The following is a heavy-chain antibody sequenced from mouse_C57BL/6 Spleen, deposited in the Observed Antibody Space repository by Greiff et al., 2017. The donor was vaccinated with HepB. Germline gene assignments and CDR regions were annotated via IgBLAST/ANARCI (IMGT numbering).Heavy chain of an antibody. J-gene: IGHJ4*01. Sequence: EVQRVESGEGLVKPGGSLKLSCAASGFTFSSYAMSWVRQTPEKRLEWVAYISSGGDYIYYADTVKGRFTISRDNARNTLYLQMSSLKSEDTAMYYCTRDYYYGSIAMDYWGQGTSVTVSS. CDR2: ISSGGDYI. CDR1: GFTFSSYA. V-gene: IGHV5-9-1*02. D-gene: IGHD1-1*01. CDR3: TRDYYYGSIAMDY.